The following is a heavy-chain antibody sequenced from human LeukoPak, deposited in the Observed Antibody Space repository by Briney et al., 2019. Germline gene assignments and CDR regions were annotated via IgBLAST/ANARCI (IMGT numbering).Heavy chain of an antibody. Sequence: ASVKVSCKASGYTFTSYGISWVRQAPGQGLEWMGWISAYNGNTNYAQKLQGRVTMTTDTSTSTAYMELRSLRSDDTAVYYCARDSGLGYSSGWYENWFDPWGQGTLVTVSS. J-gene: IGHJ5*02. CDR1: GYTFTSYG. CDR3: ARDSGLGYSSGWYENWFDP. V-gene: IGHV1-18*01. D-gene: IGHD6-19*01. CDR2: ISAYNGNT.